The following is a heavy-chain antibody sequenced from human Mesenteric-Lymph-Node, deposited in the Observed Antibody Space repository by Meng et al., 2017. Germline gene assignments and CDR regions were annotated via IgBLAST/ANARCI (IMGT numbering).Heavy chain of an antibody. V-gene: IGHV4-30-4*01. Sequence: QVQLQESGPGLVKPSQTLSLTCTVSGGSISSGDYYWSWIRQPPGKGLELIGHIYYSGGTSYNPSLKSRVTISVDKSKNQFSLKLSSVTAADTAVYYCARGPTTYFDYWGQGTLVTVSS. CDR2: IYYSGGT. CDR3: ARGPTTYFDY. D-gene: IGHD4-17*01. CDR1: GGSISSGDYY. J-gene: IGHJ4*02.